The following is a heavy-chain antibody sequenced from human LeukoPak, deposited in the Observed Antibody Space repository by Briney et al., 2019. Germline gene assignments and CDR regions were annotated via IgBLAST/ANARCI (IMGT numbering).Heavy chain of an antibody. Sequence: GGSLRLSCAVSGFIFSNYDMNWVRQAPGKGLEWISYISSGTIYYADSVKGRFTTSRDNAKNSLYLQMNSLRVEDTAVYYCAREGSGSYPFDYWGQGTLVTVSS. V-gene: IGHV3-48*01. CDR2: ISSGTI. CDR1: GFIFSNYD. J-gene: IGHJ4*02. D-gene: IGHD1-26*01. CDR3: AREGSGSYPFDY.